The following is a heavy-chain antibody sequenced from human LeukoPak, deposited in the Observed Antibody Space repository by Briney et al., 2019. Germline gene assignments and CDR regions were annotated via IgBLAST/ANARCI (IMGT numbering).Heavy chain of an antibody. V-gene: IGHV3-7*01. CDR1: GFTFSDFW. D-gene: IGHD2-2*01. Sequence: GGSLRLSCAASGFTFSDFWMTWFRQAPGKGLEWVANIDQGGSEKYYLDSVKGRLTISRDNAKNLLYLQMNSLSVEDTAVYYCATSPRGYQLLEPGSWGQGTLVTVSS. CDR2: IDQGGSEK. J-gene: IGHJ5*02. CDR3: ATSPRGYQLLEPGS.